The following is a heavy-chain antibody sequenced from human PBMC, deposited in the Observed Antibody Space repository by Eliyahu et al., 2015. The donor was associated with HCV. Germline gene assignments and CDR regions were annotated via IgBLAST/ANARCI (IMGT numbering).Heavy chain of an antibody. D-gene: IGHD3-10*01. CDR3: ARDFGGRYFRRLDH. V-gene: IGHV3-33*01. Sequence: QVHLVESGGGVVQPGKSLRLSCAASGFSFSNYGMHWVRQAPGKGLEWGAVIWYEGNNNNYLESVKGRFTISRDNSNNTLYLQMSSLRAEDTAVYYCARDFGGRYFRRLDHWGQGTLVTVSS. CDR2: IWYEGNNN. CDR1: GFSFSNYG. J-gene: IGHJ4*02.